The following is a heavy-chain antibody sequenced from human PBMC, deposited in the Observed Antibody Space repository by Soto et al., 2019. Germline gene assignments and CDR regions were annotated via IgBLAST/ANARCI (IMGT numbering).Heavy chain of an antibody. D-gene: IGHD3-10*01. Sequence: QVQLVQSGAEVKKPGASVKVSCKASGYTFTSYYMHWVRQAPGQRLEWLGIINPRGVSTSYAQKCQGRVTMTSDTSTSTVYREVSSLRSEDTAVEDGARGSGRWYSMWLIWGQGTMVTDSS. CDR3: ARGSGRWYSMWLI. CDR2: INPRGVST. J-gene: IGHJ3*02. CDR1: GYTFTSYY. V-gene: IGHV1-46*03.